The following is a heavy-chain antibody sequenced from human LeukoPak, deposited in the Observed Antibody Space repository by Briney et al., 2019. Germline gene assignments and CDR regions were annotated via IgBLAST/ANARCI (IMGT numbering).Heavy chain of an antibody. CDR3: ATGNRDCDWHYYFDY. CDR2: ISSSSSTI. J-gene: IGHJ4*02. Sequence: GGSLRLSCAASGFTFSSYSMNWVRQAPGKGLEWVSYISSSSSTIYYADSVKGRFTISRDDAENSLYLQMNSLRPEDTSVYYCATGNRDCDWHYYFDYWGQGALVTVSS. D-gene: IGHD2-21*02. V-gene: IGHV3-48*04. CDR1: GFTFSSYS.